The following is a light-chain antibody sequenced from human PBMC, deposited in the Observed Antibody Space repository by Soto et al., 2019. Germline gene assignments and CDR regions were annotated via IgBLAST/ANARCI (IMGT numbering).Light chain of an antibody. V-gene: IGKV1-5*01. CDR2: ATS. CDR3: QQYGSSPRT. J-gene: IGKJ1*01. CDR1: QTISSW. Sequence: DIQMTQSPSTLSGSVGDRVTITCRASQTISSWLAWYQQKPGKAPNLLIYATSSLQSGVPSRFSGSGSGTDFTLTISSLEPEDFAVYYCQQYGSSPRTFGQGTKVDNK.